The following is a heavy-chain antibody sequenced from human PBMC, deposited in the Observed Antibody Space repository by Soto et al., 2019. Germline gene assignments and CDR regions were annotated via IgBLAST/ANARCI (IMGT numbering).Heavy chain of an antibody. J-gene: IGHJ4*02. CDR2: IYYSGST. V-gene: IGHV4-31*03. CDR1: GGSISSGGYY. Sequence: SETLSLTCTVSGGSISSGGYYWSWIRQHPGKGLEWIGYIYYSGSTYYNPSLKSRVTISVDTSKNQFSLKLSSVTAADTAVYYCARDRPDAPFDYWGQGTLVTVSS. CDR3: ARDRPDAPFDY.